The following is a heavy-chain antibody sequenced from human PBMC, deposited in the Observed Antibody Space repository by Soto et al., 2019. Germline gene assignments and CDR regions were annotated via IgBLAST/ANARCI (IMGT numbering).Heavy chain of an antibody. D-gene: IGHD6-13*01. Sequence: ASVKVSCKASGYTFTSYGISWVRQAPGQGLEWMGWISAYNGNTNYAQKLQGRVTMTTDTSTSTAYMELRSLRSDDTAVYYCARSPLGYSSSWDSKPFDYWGQGTLVTVSS. J-gene: IGHJ4*02. CDR2: ISAYNGNT. CDR1: GYTFTSYG. CDR3: ARSPLGYSSSWDSKPFDY. V-gene: IGHV1-18*01.